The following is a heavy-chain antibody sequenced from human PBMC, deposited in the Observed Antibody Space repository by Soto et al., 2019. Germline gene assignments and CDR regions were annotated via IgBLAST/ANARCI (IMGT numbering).Heavy chain of an antibody. V-gene: IGHV3-21*01. CDR2: ISSSSTYI. CDR3: AVIGVVAATNWFDP. D-gene: IGHD2-15*01. Sequence: GGSLRLSCAASGFTFSSYSMNWVRQAPGKGLEWVSSISSSSTYIYYADSVKGRFTISRDNAKNSLYLQMNSLRAEDTALYYCAVIGVVAATNWFDPWGQGILFTVSS. CDR1: GFTFSSYS. J-gene: IGHJ5*02.